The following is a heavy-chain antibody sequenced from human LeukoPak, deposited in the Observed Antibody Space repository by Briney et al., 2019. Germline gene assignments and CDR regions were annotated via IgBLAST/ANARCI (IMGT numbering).Heavy chain of an antibody. CDR2: IGGSGGST. D-gene: IGHD6-13*01. J-gene: IGHJ4*02. V-gene: IGHV3-23*01. CDR1: GFTFSSYA. CDR3: AKDPGIAAAGTYTWFDY. Sequence: GGSLRLSCAASGFTFSSYAMSWVRQAPGKGLEWVSAIGGSGGSTYYADSVKGRFTISRDNSKNTLYLQMNSLRAEDTAVYYCAKDPGIAAAGTYTWFDYWGQGTLVTVSS.